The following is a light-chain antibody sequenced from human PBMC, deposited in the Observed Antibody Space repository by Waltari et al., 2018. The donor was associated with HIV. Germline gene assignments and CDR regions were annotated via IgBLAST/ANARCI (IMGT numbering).Light chain of an antibody. CDR1: PSVLYSPNNKNY. Sequence: DIVMTQSPDSLAVSLGERATINCKSSPSVLYSPNNKNYLAWYQQRPGQPPKLLIYWASIREYGVPDRFSGSGSGTDFTLTISSLQAEDVAVYYCQQCYSTPWTFGQGTKVEIK. CDR3: QQCYSTPWT. CDR2: WAS. V-gene: IGKV4-1*01. J-gene: IGKJ1*01.